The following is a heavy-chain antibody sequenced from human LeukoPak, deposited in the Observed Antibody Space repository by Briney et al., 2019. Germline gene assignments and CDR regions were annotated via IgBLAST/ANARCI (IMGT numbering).Heavy chain of an antibody. Sequence: PSETLSLTCTVSGGSISSSSYYWGWIRQPPGKGLEWIGSIYYSGSTYYNPSLKSRVTISVDTSKNQFSLKLSSVTAADTAVYYCARRYYDFWSGYPNWFDPWGQGTPVTVSS. V-gene: IGHV4-39*01. D-gene: IGHD3-3*01. CDR2: IYYSGST. CDR3: ARRYYDFWSGYPNWFDP. J-gene: IGHJ5*02. CDR1: GGSISSSSYY.